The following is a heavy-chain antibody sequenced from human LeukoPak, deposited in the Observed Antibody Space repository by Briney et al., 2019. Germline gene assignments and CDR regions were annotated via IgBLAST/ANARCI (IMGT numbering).Heavy chain of an antibody. CDR1: GYTFTSYD. CDR3: AREHSGYEIIAFDI. Sequence: ASVKVSCKASGYTFTSYDINWVRQATGQGLEWMGWMNPDSGNTGYAQKFQGRVTMTRNTSISTAYMELSSLRSEDTAVYYCAREHSGYEIIAFDIWGQGTMVTVSS. D-gene: IGHD5-12*01. V-gene: IGHV1-8*01. J-gene: IGHJ3*02. CDR2: MNPDSGNT.